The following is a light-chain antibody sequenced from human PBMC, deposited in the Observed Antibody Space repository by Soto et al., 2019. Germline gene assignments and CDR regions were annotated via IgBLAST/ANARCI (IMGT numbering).Light chain of an antibody. Sequence: QSALTQPASVSGSPGQSSTISCTGTSSDVGGYNYVSWYQQDPGKAPKLMIYDVTNRPSGVSNRFSGSKSGNTASLTISGLQAEDEADYYCTSYTSSITRYVFGGGTKLTVL. CDR1: SSDVGGYNY. CDR3: TSYTSSITRYV. J-gene: IGLJ3*02. CDR2: DVT. V-gene: IGLV2-14*01.